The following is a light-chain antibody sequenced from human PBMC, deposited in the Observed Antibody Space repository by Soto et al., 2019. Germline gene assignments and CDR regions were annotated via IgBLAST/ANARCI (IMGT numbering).Light chain of an antibody. CDR1: GSDVGTYNR. Sequence: QSALTQPPSVSGSPGQSVTISCTGTGSDVGTYNRVSWYQQAPGTAPKLMIYEVSNRPSGVPDRFSGSKSGNTASLTISGLQAEDEADYYCSSYTNSNHGVFGGGTKVTVL. V-gene: IGLV2-18*02. J-gene: IGLJ3*02. CDR3: SSYTNSNHGV. CDR2: EVS.